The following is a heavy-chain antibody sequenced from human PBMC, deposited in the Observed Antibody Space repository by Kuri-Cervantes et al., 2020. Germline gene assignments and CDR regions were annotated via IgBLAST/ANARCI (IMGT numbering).Heavy chain of an antibody. D-gene: IGHD6-13*01. CDR1: GDNFNGYW. Sequence: KVSCKGSGDNFNGYWIGWVRQMPGEGLGWMGIIFPGDGNTRYSPSLQGQVTISADRSISTSYLQQSSLKASDTAMDYCASRDSSGWLVDYWGQGTLVTVSS. CDR2: IFPGDGNT. J-gene: IGHJ4*02. V-gene: IGHV5-51*01. CDR3: ASRDSSGWLVDY.